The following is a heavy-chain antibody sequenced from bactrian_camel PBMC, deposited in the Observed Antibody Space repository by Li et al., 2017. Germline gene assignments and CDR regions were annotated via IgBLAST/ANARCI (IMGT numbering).Heavy chain of an antibody. V-gene: IGHV3S40*01. J-gene: IGHJ4*01. CDR2: ITTGTGNT. CDR3: AASRLGSTINWRQERRYGY. Sequence: VQLVESGGGLVQPRGSLRLSCGASGFAFSLHYMSWVRQAPGKEREGVATITTGTGNTDYADSVKGRFTISQDGAENTVYLQMNGLKPEDTAMYYCAASRLGSTINWRQERRYGYWGQGTQVTV. D-gene: IGHD4*01. CDR1: GFAFSLHY.